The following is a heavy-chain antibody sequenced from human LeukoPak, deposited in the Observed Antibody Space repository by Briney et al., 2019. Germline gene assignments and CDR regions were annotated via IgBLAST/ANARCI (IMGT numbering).Heavy chain of an antibody. D-gene: IGHD2-2*01. CDR2: IYSDDTT. V-gene: IGHV3-53*04. J-gene: IGHJ3*02. CDR3: ARGGYCSTTSCLPRGAFDI. Sequence: QSGGSLRLSCAASWFTVSSNYMSWVRQAPGKGLEWVSLIYSDDTTYYADSVKGRFTISRHTSKNTLYLQMNSLRAEDTAVYYCARGGYCSTTSCLPRGAFDIWGQGTTVTVSS. CDR1: WFTVSSNY.